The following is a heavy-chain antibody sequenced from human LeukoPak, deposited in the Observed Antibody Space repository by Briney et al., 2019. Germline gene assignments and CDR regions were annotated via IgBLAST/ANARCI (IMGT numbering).Heavy chain of an antibody. V-gene: IGHV3-7*03. Sequence: GGSLRLSCAASGFYFSNYWMTWVRQAPGKGLERVANINEDENKQFYGDSVKGRFSISRDNSKNTLYLQMNSLRAEDTAVYYCATGVDIGRSDAFDIWGQGTMVTVSS. J-gene: IGHJ3*02. D-gene: IGHD3-10*01. CDR2: INEDENKQ. CDR3: ATGVDIGRSDAFDI. CDR1: GFYFSNYW.